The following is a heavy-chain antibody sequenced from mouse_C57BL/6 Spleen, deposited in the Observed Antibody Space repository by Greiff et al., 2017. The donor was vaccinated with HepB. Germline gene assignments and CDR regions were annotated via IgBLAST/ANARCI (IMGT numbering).Heavy chain of an antibody. Sequence: EVMLVESGGGLVKPGGSLKLSCAASGFTFSDYGMHWVRQAPEKGLEWVAYISSGSSTIYYADTVKGRFTISRDKAKNTLFLQMTSLRSEDTAMYYCAKNAASRGDYWGQGTSVTVSS. J-gene: IGHJ4*01. V-gene: IGHV5-17*01. CDR1: GFTFSDYG. D-gene: IGHD1-2*01. CDR2: ISSGSSTI. CDR3: AKNAASRGDY.